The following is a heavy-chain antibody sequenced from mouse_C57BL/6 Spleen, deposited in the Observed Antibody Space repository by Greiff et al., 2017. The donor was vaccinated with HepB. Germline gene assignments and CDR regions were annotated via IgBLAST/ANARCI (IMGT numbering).Heavy chain of an antibody. CDR2: INSNGGST. CDR3: ARMARTIN. CDR1: GFTFSSYG. J-gene: IGHJ2*01. V-gene: IGHV5-6-3*01. Sequence: DVKLVESGGGLVQPGGSLKLSCAASGFTFSSYGMSWVRQTPDKRLELVATINSNGGSTYYPDSVKGRFTISRDNAKNTLYMQMRSLKSEDTAMYYCARMARTINLGQGTTLTVSS.